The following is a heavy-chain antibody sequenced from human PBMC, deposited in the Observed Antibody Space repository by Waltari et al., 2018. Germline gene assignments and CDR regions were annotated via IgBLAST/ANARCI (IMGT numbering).Heavy chain of an antibody. Sequence: QVQLVQSGAEVRRPGASVKVSCKASGYAFTSLDINWVRQATGQGFEWMGWMSPADGKTGYSQKFQGRVSMTADSSIDTFYMELTSLQSQDTAVYYCARGVAQGVDYWGQGTLVTVSS. V-gene: IGHV1-8*02. CDR3: ARGVAQGVDY. CDR2: MSPADGKT. D-gene: IGHD5-12*01. CDR1: GYAFTSLD. J-gene: IGHJ4*02.